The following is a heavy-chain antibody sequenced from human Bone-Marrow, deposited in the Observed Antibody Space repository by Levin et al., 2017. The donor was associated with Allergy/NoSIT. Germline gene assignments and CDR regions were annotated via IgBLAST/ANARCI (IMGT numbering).Heavy chain of an antibody. D-gene: IGHD2-2*02. CDR1: GFTFISSG. V-gene: IGHV1-58*02. J-gene: IGHJ4*02. CDR2: IAVGSGNT. Sequence: AASVKVSCKASGFTFISSGMQWVRQARGRRLEWIGWIAVGSGNTNYAQKFQERVTITRDMSTSTAYMELSSLRSEDTAIYYCAAASFKYCSSTNCYNFEYWGQGTLVTVSS. CDR3: AAASFKYCSSTNCYNFEY.